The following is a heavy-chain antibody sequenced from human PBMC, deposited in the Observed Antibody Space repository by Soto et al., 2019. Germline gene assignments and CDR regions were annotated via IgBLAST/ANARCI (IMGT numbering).Heavy chain of an antibody. CDR2: IYYSGST. Sequence: SETLSLTCTVSGGSISSYYWSWIRQPPGKGLEWIGYIYYSGSTNYNPSLKSRVTISVDTSKNQFSLKLSSVTAADTAVYYCARYDGDYDYGMDVWGQGTTVTVSS. D-gene: IGHD4-17*01. J-gene: IGHJ6*02. V-gene: IGHV4-59*08. CDR3: ARYDGDYDYGMDV. CDR1: GGSISSYY.